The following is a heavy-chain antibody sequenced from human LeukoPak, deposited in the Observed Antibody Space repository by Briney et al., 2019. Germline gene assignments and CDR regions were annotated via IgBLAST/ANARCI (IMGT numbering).Heavy chain of an antibody. CDR3: AWDSSGYRWYYFDY. D-gene: IGHD3-22*01. J-gene: IGHJ4*02. Sequence: ASVKVSCKASGYTFTGYYMHWVRQAPGQGLEWMGWINPNSGGTNYAQKFQGRVTMTRDTSISTAYMELSSLRSEDTAVYYCAWDSSGYRWYYFDYWGQGTLVTVSS. CDR2: INPNSGGT. V-gene: IGHV1-2*02. CDR1: GYTFTGYY.